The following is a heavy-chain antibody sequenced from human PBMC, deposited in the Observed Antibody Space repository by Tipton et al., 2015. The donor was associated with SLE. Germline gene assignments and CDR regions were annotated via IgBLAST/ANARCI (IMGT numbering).Heavy chain of an antibody. D-gene: IGHD2-2*01. V-gene: IGHV3-7*01. J-gene: IGHJ3*02. Sequence: PRLSCAASGFSFNTYWMAWVRQAPGKGLEWVATMDLDGTEKFYVGSVKGRFTISRDNAKNSLYLQLNSLRAEDTAVYYCTRESHATFDIWGQGTMVIVSS. CDR1: GFSFNTYW. CDR2: MDLDGTEK. CDR3: TRESHATFDI.